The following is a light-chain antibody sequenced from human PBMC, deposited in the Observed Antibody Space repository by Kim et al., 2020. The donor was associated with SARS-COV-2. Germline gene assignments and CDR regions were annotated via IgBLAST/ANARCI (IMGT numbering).Light chain of an antibody. J-gene: IGLJ3*02. CDR2: GGS. CDR1: NIGTKN. CDR3: QVWDSSTGV. V-gene: IGLV3-9*01. Sequence: VALGRAARITWGGNNIGTKNVLWFQQKPGQAAVLVICGGSNRPGGIPERFSGSNSGNAATLTISRAQPGDEADYYCQVWDSSTGVFGGGTQLTVL.